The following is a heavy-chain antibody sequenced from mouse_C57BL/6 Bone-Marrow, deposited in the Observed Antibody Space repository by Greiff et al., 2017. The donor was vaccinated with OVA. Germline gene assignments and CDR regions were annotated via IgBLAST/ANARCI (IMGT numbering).Heavy chain of an antibody. CDR3: AREDGDY. V-gene: IGHV14-2*01. D-gene: IGHD2-3*01. CDR2: IDPEDGET. Sequence: EVQLQQSGAELVKPGASVKLSCTASGFNIKDYYMHWVKQRTEQGLEWIGRIDPEDGETKYAPQFQGKATITADTSSNTAYLQLSSLTSEDTAVYYCAREDGDYWGQGTTLTVSS. J-gene: IGHJ2*01. CDR1: GFNIKDYY.